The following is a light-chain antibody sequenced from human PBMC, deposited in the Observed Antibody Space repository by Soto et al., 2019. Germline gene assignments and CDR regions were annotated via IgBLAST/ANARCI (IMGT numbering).Light chain of an antibody. J-gene: IGKJ4*01. CDR3: QQYNNWPLT. CDR2: DAS. Sequence: EIVMTQSPATLSVSPGERATLSCRASQRISSNLAWYQQKHGQAPRLLMYDASTRATGFPARFSGSGSGTEFTLTLSRLQSEDFAVYYCQQYNNWPLTFGGGTKVEI. V-gene: IGKV3-15*01. CDR1: QRISSN.